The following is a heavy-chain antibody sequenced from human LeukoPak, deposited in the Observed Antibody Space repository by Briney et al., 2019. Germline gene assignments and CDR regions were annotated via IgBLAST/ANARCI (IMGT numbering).Heavy chain of an antibody. CDR1: GFTLSNAW. V-gene: IGHV3-15*01. CDR2: IKSKTDGGTT. CDR3: TTVAGLLWFGELSFDY. D-gene: IGHD3-10*01. J-gene: IGHJ4*02. Sequence: GGSLRLSCAASGFTLSNAWMSWVRQAPGKGLEWVGRIKSKTDGGTTDYAAPVKGRFTISRDDSKNTLYLQMNSLKTEDTAVYYCTTVAGLLWFGELSFDYWGQGTLVTVSS.